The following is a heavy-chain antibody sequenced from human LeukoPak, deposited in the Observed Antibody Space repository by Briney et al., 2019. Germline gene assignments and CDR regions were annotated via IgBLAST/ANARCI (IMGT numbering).Heavy chain of an antibody. Sequence: GGSLRLSCAASGFTFSSYWMNWVRQVPGKGLVWVSRIASDGNNRDYTDSVKGRFTISRDNAKNTLYLQMNSLRVEDTAVYYCARGRPHGNDYWGQGTLVTVSS. J-gene: IGHJ4*02. CDR1: GFTFSSYW. D-gene: IGHD4-23*01. CDR2: IASDGNNR. V-gene: IGHV3-74*01. CDR3: ARGRPHGNDY.